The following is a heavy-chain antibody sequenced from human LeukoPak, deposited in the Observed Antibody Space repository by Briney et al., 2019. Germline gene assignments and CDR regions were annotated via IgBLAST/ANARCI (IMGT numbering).Heavy chain of an antibody. V-gene: IGHV4-30-2*01. D-gene: IGHD3-22*01. CDR2: IYHSGST. CDR3: AREVVVISGWFDP. J-gene: IGHJ5*02. CDR1: GGSISSGGYS. Sequence: SETLSLTCAVSGGSISSGGYSWSWIRQPPGKGLEWIGYIYHSGSTYYNPSLKSRVTISVDRSKNQFSPKLSSVTAADTAVYYCAREVVVISGWFDPWGQGTLVTVSS.